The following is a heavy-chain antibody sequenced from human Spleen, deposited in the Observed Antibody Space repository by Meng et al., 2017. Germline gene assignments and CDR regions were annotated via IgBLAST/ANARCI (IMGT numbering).Heavy chain of an antibody. D-gene: IGHD6-25*01. CDR3: ARDEDISAAGKLFGDY. V-gene: IGHV1-2*06. CDR2: INPKSGDT. Sequence: LGPAAAEGTKXGAHVQVSCXXSGYNVPDYYIHWVRRAPGQGLEWMGRINPKSGDTHYAQKFQARVTMTGDTSISTAYMELSGLRSDDTAMYYCARDEDISAAGKLFGDYWGQGTLVTVSS. J-gene: IGHJ4*02. CDR1: GYNVPDYY.